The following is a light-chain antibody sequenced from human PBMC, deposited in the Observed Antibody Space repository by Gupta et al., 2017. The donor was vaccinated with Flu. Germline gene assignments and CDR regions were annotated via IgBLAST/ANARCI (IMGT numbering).Light chain of an antibody. V-gene: IGLV2-14*01. CDR1: SSDVGFYNY. CDR3: SSYTSSGTRV. CDR2: EVS. Sequence: TISCTGTSSDVGFYNYVSWYQQHTGKAPKLMIYEVSNRPSGVSNRFSGSKSGNTASLTISGLQAEDEADYYCSSYTSSGTRVFGGGTKLTVL. J-gene: IGLJ3*02.